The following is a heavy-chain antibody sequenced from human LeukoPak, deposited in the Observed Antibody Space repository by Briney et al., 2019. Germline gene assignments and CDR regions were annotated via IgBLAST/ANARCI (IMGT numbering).Heavy chain of an antibody. D-gene: IGHD6-19*01. CDR2: ISSSSSYI. Sequence: GGSLRLSCAASGCTFSSYSMNWVRQTPGKGLEWVSSISSSSSYIYYADSVKGRFTISRDNAKNSLYLQMNSLRAEDTAVYYCARDRVAVAGTRYFDYWGQGTLVTVSS. J-gene: IGHJ4*02. CDR1: GCTFSSYS. V-gene: IGHV3-21*01. CDR3: ARDRVAVAGTRYFDY.